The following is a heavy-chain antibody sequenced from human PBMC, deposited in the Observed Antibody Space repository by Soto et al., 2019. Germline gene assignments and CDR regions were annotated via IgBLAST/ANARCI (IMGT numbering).Heavy chain of an antibody. J-gene: IGHJ6*02. CDR3: ASDFRTRGWFRQAGNFAMDV. D-gene: IGHD6-19*01. CDR1: GYPYTNSY. CDR2: INPNTGGT. Sequence: QVQLVQSGAEVRKPGASVKVSCKASGYPYTNSYMHWVRQAPGQGLEWMGWINPNTGGTNYAQKFQGRVTMTRDTSVSTVYMELNRLTSDDKAIYFCASDFRTRGWFRQAGNFAMDVWGQGTTVTVS. V-gene: IGHV1-2*02.